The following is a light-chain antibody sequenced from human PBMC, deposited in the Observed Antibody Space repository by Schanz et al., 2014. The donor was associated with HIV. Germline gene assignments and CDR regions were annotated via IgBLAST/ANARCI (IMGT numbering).Light chain of an antibody. V-gene: IGLV2-8*01. CDR1: NSDVGSYDL. CDR2: EVN. Sequence: QSALTQPASVSGSPGQSITISCTGTNSDVGSYDLVSWYQQHPGKAPKLMIYEVNKRPSGVPDRFSGSKSGNTASLTVSGLQAEDEADYYCSSYAGSNNFVFGTGTKLTVL. J-gene: IGLJ1*01. CDR3: SSYAGSNNFV.